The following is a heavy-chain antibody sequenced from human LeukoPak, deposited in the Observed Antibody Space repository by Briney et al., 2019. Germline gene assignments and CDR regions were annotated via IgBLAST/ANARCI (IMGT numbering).Heavy chain of an antibody. CDR1: GFTFSSYW. J-gene: IGHJ4*02. D-gene: IGHD7-27*01. CDR2: INHNGNVN. V-gene: IGHV3-7*01. Sequence: GGSLRLSCAASGFTFSSYWMNWARQAPGKGLEWVASINHNGNVNYYVDSVKGRFTISRDNAKNSLYLQMNSLRAEDTAVYYCARESTLTGGFDYWGQGTLVTVSS. CDR3: ARESTLTGGFDY.